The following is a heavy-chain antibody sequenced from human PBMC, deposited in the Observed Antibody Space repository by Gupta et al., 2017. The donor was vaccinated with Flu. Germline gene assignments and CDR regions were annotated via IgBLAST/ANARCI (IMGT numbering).Heavy chain of an antibody. V-gene: IGHV4-30-2*01. Sequence: QLQLQESGSRLVKPSQTLSLTCAVSGGSMSSNVYSWSWIRQPPGKALEWIGSIYDSGSAYYSPSLRSRVTMSIDRSRNRFSLRLTSVTAADTAVYHCARLYQLLGWFDPWGQGTPVTVSS. CDR1: GGSMSSNVYS. D-gene: IGHD2-2*01. CDR2: IYDSGSA. J-gene: IGHJ5*02. CDR3: ARLYQLLGWFDP.